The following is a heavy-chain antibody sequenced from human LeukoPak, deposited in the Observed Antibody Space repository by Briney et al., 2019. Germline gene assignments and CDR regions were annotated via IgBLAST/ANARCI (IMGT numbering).Heavy chain of an antibody. CDR1: GGSISSYY. CDR3: ARGGGGTGYYMDV. Sequence: TSETLSLTCTVSGGSISSYYWSWIRQPPGKGLEWIGYIYYSGSTNYNPSLKSRVTISVDTSKNQVSLKLSSVTAADTAVYYCARGGGGTGYYMDVWGKGTTVTVSS. V-gene: IGHV4-59*12. CDR2: IYYSGST. D-gene: IGHD4-23*01. J-gene: IGHJ6*03.